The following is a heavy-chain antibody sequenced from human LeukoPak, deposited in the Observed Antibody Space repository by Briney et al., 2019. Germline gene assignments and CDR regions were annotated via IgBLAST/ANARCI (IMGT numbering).Heavy chain of an antibody. CDR2: IRSKAYGGTT. CDR3: TRAYPEWLRLPPIDAFDI. J-gene: IGHJ3*02. V-gene: IGHV3-49*03. D-gene: IGHD5-12*01. Sequence: GGSLRLSCTASGFTFGDYAMSWFRQAPGKGLEWVGFIRSKAYGGTTEYAASVKGRFTISRDDSKSIAYLQMNSLKTEDTAVYYCTRAYPEWLRLPPIDAFDIWGQGTMVTVSS. CDR1: GFTFGDYA.